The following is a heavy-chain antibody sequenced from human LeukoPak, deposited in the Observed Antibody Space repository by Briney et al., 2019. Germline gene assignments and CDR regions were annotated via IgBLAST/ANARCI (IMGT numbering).Heavy chain of an antibody. Sequence: SETLSLTCTVSGGSISSGSYYWSWIRQPAGKGLEWIGRIYTSGSTNYNPSLKSRVTISVDTSKNQYSLKLSSVTAADTAVYYCARARGDDFWSGYYLDYWGQGTLVTVSS. CDR1: GGSISSGSYY. CDR2: IYTSGST. D-gene: IGHD3-3*01. V-gene: IGHV4-61*02. CDR3: ARARGDDFWSGYYLDY. J-gene: IGHJ4*02.